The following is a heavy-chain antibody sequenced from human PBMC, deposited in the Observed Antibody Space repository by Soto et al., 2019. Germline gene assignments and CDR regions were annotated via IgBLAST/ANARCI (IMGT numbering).Heavy chain of an antibody. CDR3: ARVSGFYGMDV. V-gene: IGHV3-15*07. Sequence: PGGSLRLSCAASGFTFSNAWMNWVRQAPGKGLEWVGRTKSKTDGGTTDYAASVKGRFTISRDDSKNTLYLQMNSLKTEDTAVYYCARVSGFYGMDVWGQGTTVTVSS. J-gene: IGHJ6*02. CDR2: TKSKTDGGTT. CDR1: GFTFSNAW.